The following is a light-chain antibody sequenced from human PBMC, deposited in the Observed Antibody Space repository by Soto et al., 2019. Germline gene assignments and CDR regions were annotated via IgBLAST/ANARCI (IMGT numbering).Light chain of an antibody. CDR3: QHYDTSPIT. CDR2: GAS. CDR1: QSVGGSR. J-gene: IGKJ5*01. V-gene: IGKV3-20*01. Sequence: EIVLTQSPGTLSLSPGERATLSCRASQSVGGSRLAWYQQKPGQAPRLLIYGASNRATGIPDRFSGGGSGTDFPLIISRLAPEDFAMYYCQHYDTSPITFGQGTRLEIK.